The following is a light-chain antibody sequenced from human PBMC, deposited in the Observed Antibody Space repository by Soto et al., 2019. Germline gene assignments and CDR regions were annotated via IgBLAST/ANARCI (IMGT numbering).Light chain of an antibody. CDR1: QTLRRTY. V-gene: IGKV3-20*01. CDR2: GAS. CDR3: HQYDNAPQT. Sequence: EIVMTQSPGTLSLSPWERATLSCGASQTLRRTYIAWYQQTPGQAPRILIYGASKRATGIPDRFSGSGSGTDFSLTISRLEPEDFAVYYCHQYDNAPQTYGHGTKVDIK. J-gene: IGKJ2*01.